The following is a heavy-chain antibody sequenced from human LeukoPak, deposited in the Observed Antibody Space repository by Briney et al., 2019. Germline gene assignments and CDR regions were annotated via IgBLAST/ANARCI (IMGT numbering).Heavy chain of an antibody. CDR3: ARGEARTLTRPESNDY. Sequence: ASVTVSCKASGYTFTSYYMHWVRQAPGQGLEWVGIINPSGGSTSYAQKFQGRVTMTRDTSTSTVYMELSSLRSEDTAVYYCARGEARTLTRPESNDYWGQGTLVTVSS. J-gene: IGHJ4*02. D-gene: IGHD1-14*01. CDR1: GYTFTSYY. V-gene: IGHV1-46*01. CDR2: INPSGGST.